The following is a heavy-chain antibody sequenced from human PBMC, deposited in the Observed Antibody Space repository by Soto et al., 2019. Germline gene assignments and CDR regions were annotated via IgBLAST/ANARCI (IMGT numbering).Heavy chain of an antibody. CDR3: ARAREYYYGMDV. CDR1: GYTFTSYD. V-gene: IGHV1-8*01. Sequence: QVQLVQSGAEVKKPGASVKVSCKASGYTFTSYDINWVRQATGQGLEWMGWMNPNSGNTGYAQKFQGRVTMTRNTAISTAYMELSSLRSEDPAVYYCARAREYYYGMDVWGQGTTVTVSS. CDR2: MNPNSGNT. J-gene: IGHJ6*02.